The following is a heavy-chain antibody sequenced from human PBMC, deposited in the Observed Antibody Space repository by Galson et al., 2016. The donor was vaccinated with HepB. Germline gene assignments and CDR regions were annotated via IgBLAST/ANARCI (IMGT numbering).Heavy chain of an antibody. D-gene: IGHD5-24*01. Sequence: SETLSLTCAVAGGSFRGYFWTWIRQSPEKGLEWIGEINLGGVSNYNPSLRGRVTISLDTSKNQFSLNLSSVSAADTAVYFCARGQFFTFFYYFALDVWGQGTPVTVSS. V-gene: IGHV4-34*01. J-gene: IGHJ6*02. CDR3: ARGQFFTFFYYFALDV. CDR2: INLGGVS. CDR1: GGSFRGYF.